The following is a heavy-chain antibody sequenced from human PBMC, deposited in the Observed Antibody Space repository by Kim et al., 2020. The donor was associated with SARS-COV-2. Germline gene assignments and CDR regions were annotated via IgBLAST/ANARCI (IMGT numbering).Heavy chain of an antibody. CDR2: ISWNSGSI. CDR1: GFTFDDYA. CDR3: AKDNSMVRGVIIAAGGFDY. V-gene: IGHV3-9*01. D-gene: IGHD3-10*01. Sequence: GGSLRLSCAASGFTFDDYAMHWVRQAPGKGLEWVSGISWNSGSIGYADSVKGRFTISRDNAKNSLYLQMNSLRAEDTALYYCAKDNSMVRGVIIAAGGFDYWGQGTLVTVSS. J-gene: IGHJ4*02.